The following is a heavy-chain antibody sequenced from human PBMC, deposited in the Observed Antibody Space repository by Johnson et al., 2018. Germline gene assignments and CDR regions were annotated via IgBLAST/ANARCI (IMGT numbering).Heavy chain of an antibody. CDR3: AADRNYDFWSGYPAAFDI. D-gene: IGHD3-3*01. CDR2: IVVGSGNT. Sequence: QLVQSGPEVKKPGTSVKVSCKASGFTFTSSAVQWVRQARGQRLEWIGWIVVGSGNTNYAQKFQERVTITRDMSTSTAYMELSSLRSEDTAVYYCAADRNYDFWSGYPAAFDIWGQGTMVTVSS. J-gene: IGHJ3*02. CDR1: GFTFTSSA. V-gene: IGHV1-58*01.